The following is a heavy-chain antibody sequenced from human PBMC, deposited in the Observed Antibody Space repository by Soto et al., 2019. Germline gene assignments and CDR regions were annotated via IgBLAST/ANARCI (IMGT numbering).Heavy chain of an antibody. Sequence: QVQGVQSGVEVRRPGSSVKVSCKASGDTFKNCVISWVRQAPGQGLELMGGIIPLFGTTDFAKRFQGRLTITTDESKPTAYMELSRLRSEHTATYYCAAELGFRKLSVVWGQGTTVIVSS. CDR2: IIPLFGTT. D-gene: IGHD7-27*01. CDR1: GDTFKNCV. CDR3: AAELGFRKLSVV. V-gene: IGHV1-69*01. J-gene: IGHJ6*02.